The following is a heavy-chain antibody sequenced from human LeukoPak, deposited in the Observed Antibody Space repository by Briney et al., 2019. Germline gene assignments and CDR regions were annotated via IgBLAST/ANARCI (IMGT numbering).Heavy chain of an antibody. CDR3: ARSGHCISTNCYNIWNRSLYGLDV. J-gene: IGHJ6*02. D-gene: IGHD2-2*02. CDR2: ISTSCTTM. Sequence: PGGSLRLSCAASGFTFTDHYMSWIRLAPGKGLEGISSISTSCTTMYYADSVKGRFTISRDNAKNSLYLQMNSLRAEDTAVYYCARSGHCISTNCYNIWNRSLYGLDVWGQGTTVTVSS. CDR1: GFTFTDHY. V-gene: IGHV3-11*01.